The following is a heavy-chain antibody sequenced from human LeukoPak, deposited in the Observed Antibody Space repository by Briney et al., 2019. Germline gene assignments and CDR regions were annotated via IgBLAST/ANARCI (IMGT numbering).Heavy chain of an antibody. J-gene: IGHJ4*02. Sequence: GGSLRLSCAASGFTFSSYGMHWVRQAPGKGLEWVSSISSSSSYIYYADSVKGRFTISRDNAKNSLYLQMNSLRAEDTAVYYCARIWFGESLPYFDYWGQGTLVTVSS. V-gene: IGHV3-21*01. CDR1: GFTFSSYG. CDR3: ARIWFGESLPYFDY. CDR2: ISSSSSYI. D-gene: IGHD3-10*01.